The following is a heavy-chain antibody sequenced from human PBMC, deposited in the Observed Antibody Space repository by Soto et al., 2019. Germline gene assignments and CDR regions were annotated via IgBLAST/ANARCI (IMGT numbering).Heavy chain of an antibody. D-gene: IGHD6-6*01. J-gene: IGHJ5*02. Sequence: EVQLVESGGTVIQPGESLRLSCATSGLNVNINYVTWVRQAPGKGLEWLAIIHGGGNTFYSDSVKGRFTISRDTSKNTVYLQMSSLTVDDTAVYYCASGPTLAARLGWNYFDPWGQGTLVTVSS. CDR1: GLNVNINY. CDR3: ASGPTLAARLGWNYFDP. V-gene: IGHV3-53*01. CDR2: IHGGGNT.